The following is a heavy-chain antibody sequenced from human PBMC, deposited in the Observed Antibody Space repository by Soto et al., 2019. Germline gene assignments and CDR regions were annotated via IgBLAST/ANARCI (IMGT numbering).Heavy chain of an antibody. V-gene: IGHV4-4*07. J-gene: IGHJ4*02. Sequence: PSETLSLTCTVSGGSINTFYWSWVRQPAGQGLEWLGRIFSSGSTSFNPSLESRVAMSVDTSKNHFSPNLSSVTAADMAVYYCAREGSYSAYNFAHGIQLWSFDFWGQGALVTVSS. CDR1: GGSINTFY. CDR2: IFSSGST. D-gene: IGHD5-12*01. CDR3: AREGSYSAYNFAHGIQLWSFDF.